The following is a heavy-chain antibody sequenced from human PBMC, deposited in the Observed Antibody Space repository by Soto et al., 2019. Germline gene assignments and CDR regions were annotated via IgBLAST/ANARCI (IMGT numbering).Heavy chain of an antibody. D-gene: IGHD5-18*01. V-gene: IGHV4-39*01. J-gene: IGHJ5*02. Sequence: QLQLQESGPGLVKPSETLSLTCTVSGGSISSSSYYWGWIRQPPGKGLEWIGSIYYSGGTYYNPSLKSRVTISVDTSKNQFSLKLSSVTAADTAVYYCARLGIQLWSNWFDPWGQGTLVTVSS. CDR1: GGSISSSSYY. CDR3: ARLGIQLWSNWFDP. CDR2: IYYSGGT.